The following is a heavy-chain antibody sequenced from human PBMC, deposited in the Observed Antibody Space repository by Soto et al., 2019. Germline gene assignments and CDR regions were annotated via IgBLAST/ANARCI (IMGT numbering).Heavy chain of an antibody. D-gene: IGHD3-3*01. CDR2: INHSGST. CDR3: ASSAPETGYYDPPRLDY. CDR1: GGSFSGYY. V-gene: IGHV4-34*01. Sequence: SETLSLTCAFYGGSFSGYYWIWIRQPPGKGLEWIGEINHSGSTNYNPPLKSRVTISVDTSKNQFSLKLSSVTAADTAVYYCASSAPETGYYDPPRLDYWGQGTLVTVSS. J-gene: IGHJ4*02.